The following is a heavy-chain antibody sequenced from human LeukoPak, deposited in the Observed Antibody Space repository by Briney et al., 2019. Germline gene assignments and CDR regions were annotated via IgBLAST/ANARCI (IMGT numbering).Heavy chain of an antibody. J-gene: IGHJ4*02. Sequence: GESLKISCEASGYTFTTYWIGWVRQLPGKGLEWMGIIYPGDSDTRYSPSFQGQVTISADKSISTAYLQWSSLKASDTAMYYCARLPRGNGANLDYWGQGTLVTVSS. D-gene: IGHD2-8*01. CDR2: IYPGDSDT. V-gene: IGHV5-51*01. CDR1: GYTFTTYW. CDR3: ARLPRGNGANLDY.